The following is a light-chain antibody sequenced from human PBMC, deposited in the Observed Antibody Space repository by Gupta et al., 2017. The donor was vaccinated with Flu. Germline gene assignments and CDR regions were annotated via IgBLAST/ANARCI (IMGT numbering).Light chain of an antibody. V-gene: IGLV2-14*01. J-gene: IGLJ2*01. Sequence: SALTQPASVSRSPGKSITISSPGTSSDLGAYNHVSWYQQHPGKAPNLMIFEVTNRPSGVSNRFSGSKSGNTASLTISGLQAEDEADYYCSSYTNTNTLVVFGGGTKLTVL. CDR1: SSDLGAYNH. CDR2: EVT. CDR3: SSYTNTNTLVV.